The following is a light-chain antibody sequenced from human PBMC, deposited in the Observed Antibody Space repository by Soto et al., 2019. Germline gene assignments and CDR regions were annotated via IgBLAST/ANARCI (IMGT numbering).Light chain of an antibody. CDR2: GAS. V-gene: IGKV3-20*01. CDR3: QQYYSTPRT. J-gene: IGKJ2*01. CDR1: QTLRRTY. Sequence: EIVLMQSPGTLSLSPGERATLSCRASQTLRRTYIAWYQQKPGQAPRVLIYGASKRATGIPDRFSGSGSGTDFTLTISSLQAEDVAVYYCQQYYSTPRTFGQGTKVDIK.